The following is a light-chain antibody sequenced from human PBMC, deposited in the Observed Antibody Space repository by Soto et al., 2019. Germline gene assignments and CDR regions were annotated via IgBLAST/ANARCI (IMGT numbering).Light chain of an antibody. J-gene: IGKJ4*01. Sequence: ILLSQSPATLSLSPVERATLSCRASQSISSYLAWYQQKPGQAPRLLIYDASNTATGVPARFSGTGSGTEFTLTISCLEPEDFAIYYCQQCSNWPLTFGEGTKVDIK. CDR3: QQCSNWPLT. V-gene: IGKV3-11*01. CDR2: DAS. CDR1: QSISSY.